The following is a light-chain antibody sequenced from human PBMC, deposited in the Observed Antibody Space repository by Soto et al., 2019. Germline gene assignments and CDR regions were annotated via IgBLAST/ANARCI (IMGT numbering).Light chain of an antibody. CDR1: SSNIGNNY. CDR2: ENN. Sequence: QAVVTQPPSVSAAPGQKVTISCSGSSSNIGNNYVSWYQQLPETAPKLLIYENNKRSSGIPDRFSGSKSGTSATLGITGLQTGDEADYYCGTWDGSLSAWVFGGGTKVTVL. J-gene: IGLJ3*02. V-gene: IGLV1-51*02. CDR3: GTWDGSLSAWV.